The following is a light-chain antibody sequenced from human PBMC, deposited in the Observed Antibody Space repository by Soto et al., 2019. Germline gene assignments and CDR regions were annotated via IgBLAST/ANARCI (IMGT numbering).Light chain of an antibody. CDR2: GDT. J-gene: IGLJ2*01. CDR1: SGSIASNY. V-gene: IGLV6-57*04. Sequence: NFMLTQPHSVSESPGKTVTISCTRTSGSIASNYVQWYQQRPDSAPATLIYGDTLRPSGVPDRFSGSIDSSSNSASLTISGLQIEDEADYYCHSYGVFGGRTKVTVL. CDR3: HSYGV.